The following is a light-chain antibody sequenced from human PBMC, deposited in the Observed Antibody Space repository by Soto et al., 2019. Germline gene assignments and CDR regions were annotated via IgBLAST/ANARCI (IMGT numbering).Light chain of an antibody. CDR1: QSVGRT. J-gene: IGKJ4*01. CDR3: QQRDSWPPT. Sequence: EIVLTQSPATLSLSPGERATLSCRASQSVGRTLAWFQQKPGQAPRLLIYDASNRATGIPARFTGSGSGTDFTLTIRSLEPEDFAIYYCQQRDSWPPTFGGGTKVDIK. V-gene: IGKV3-11*01. CDR2: DAS.